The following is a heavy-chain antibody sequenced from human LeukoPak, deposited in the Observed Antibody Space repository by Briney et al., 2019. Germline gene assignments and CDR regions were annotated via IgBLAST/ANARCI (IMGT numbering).Heavy chain of an antibody. CDR2: IYYSGST. D-gene: IGHD6-19*01. J-gene: IGHJ4*02. CDR3: ARDSPVAGESDY. Sequence: SETLSLTCTVSGGSISSSSYYWGWIRQPPGKGLEWIGSIYYSGSTYYNPSLKSRVTISVDTSKNQFSLKLSSVTAADTAVYYCARDSPVAGESDYWGQGTLVTVSS. V-gene: IGHV4-39*07. CDR1: GGSISSSSYY.